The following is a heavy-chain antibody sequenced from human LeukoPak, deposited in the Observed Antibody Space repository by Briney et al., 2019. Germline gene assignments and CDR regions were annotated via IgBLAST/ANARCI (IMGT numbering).Heavy chain of an antibody. Sequence: TSETLSLTCAVYGGSFSGYYWSWIRQPPGKGLEWIGEINHSGSTNYNPSLKSRVTISVDTSKNQFSLKLSSVTAADTAVYYCARGFRQQLVPGMDVWGQGTTVTVSS. CDR2: INHSGST. CDR1: GGSFSGYY. D-gene: IGHD6-13*01. CDR3: ARGFRQQLVPGMDV. J-gene: IGHJ6*02. V-gene: IGHV4-34*01.